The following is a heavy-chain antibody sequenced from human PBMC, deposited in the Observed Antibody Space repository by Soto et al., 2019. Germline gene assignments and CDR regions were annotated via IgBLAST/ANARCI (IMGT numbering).Heavy chain of an antibody. CDR2: INPSGGRT. CDR1: GYTFTSYY. Sequence: ASVKVSCKASGYTFTSYYMHWVRQAPGQGLEWMGIINPSGGRTSYAQKFQGRVTITTDTSTSTAYMELSSLRSEDTAVYYCAREGSSSLSFDYWGQGTLVTVSS. D-gene: IGHD6-6*01. J-gene: IGHJ4*02. CDR3: AREGSSSLSFDY. V-gene: IGHV1-46*01.